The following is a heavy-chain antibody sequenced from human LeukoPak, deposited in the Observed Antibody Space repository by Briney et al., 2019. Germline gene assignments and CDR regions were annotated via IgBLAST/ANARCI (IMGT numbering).Heavy chain of an antibody. CDR1: GFTFTNHW. CDR2: IDSDGSST. CDR3: TRGTAVVAGIDF. V-gene: IGHV3-74*03. Sequence: GRSLRLSCAASGFTFTNHWMHWVRQAAGKGLVCVSHIDSDGSSTTYGDPAKGRFTVSRDNAKNTVYLQRNSLRAEDTAVYYCTRGTAVVAGIDFWGHGTLVTVSS. D-gene: IGHD6-19*01. J-gene: IGHJ4*01.